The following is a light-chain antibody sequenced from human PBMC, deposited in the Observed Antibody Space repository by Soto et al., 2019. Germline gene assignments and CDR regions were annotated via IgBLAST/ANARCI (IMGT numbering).Light chain of an antibody. Sequence: QSALTQPASVSGSPGQSITISCTGTSSDVGSYNYVSWYLQYPGKAPKLIIYEVSNRPSGVSNRFSGSKSGNTASLTISGLQAEDEADYFCSSYSASSTAVFGTGTKLTVL. CDR1: SSDVGSYNY. J-gene: IGLJ1*01. CDR2: EVS. CDR3: SSYSASSTAV. V-gene: IGLV2-14*01.